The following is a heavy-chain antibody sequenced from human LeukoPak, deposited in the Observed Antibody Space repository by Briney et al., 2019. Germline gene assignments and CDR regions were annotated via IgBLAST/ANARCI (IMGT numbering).Heavy chain of an antibody. CDR1: GFTFSSYA. CDR2: ISGSGGST. Sequence: GGSLRLSCAASGFTFSSYAMNWVRQAPGKGLEWVSAISGSGGSTYYADSVKGRFTISRDNSKNTLYLQMNSLRAEDTAVYYCAKNGLVPELYDYWGQGTLVTVSS. V-gene: IGHV3-23*01. J-gene: IGHJ4*02. D-gene: IGHD1-26*01. CDR3: AKNGLVPELYDY.